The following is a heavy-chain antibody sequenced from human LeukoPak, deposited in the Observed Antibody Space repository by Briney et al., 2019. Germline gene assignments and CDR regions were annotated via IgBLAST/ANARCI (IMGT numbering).Heavy chain of an antibody. J-gene: IGHJ4*02. CDR2: IYTSGTT. Sequence: PSETLSLTCTVSGGSISSGSYYWSWIRQPAGKGLEWIGRIYTSGTTDYNPSLKSRVTISVDTPKNQFSLKLSSVTAADTAVYYCAREYDCWGQGTLVTVSS. V-gene: IGHV4-61*02. CDR1: GGSISSGSYY. CDR3: AREYDC.